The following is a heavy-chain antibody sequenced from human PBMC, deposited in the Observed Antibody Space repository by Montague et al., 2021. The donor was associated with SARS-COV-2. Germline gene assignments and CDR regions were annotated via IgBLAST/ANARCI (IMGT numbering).Heavy chain of an antibody. V-gene: IGHV4-39*01. CDR1: GDSIRSSGYY. Sequence: SETLSLTCSVSGDSIRSSGYYWGWNRQPPGKGLEWIGTVYYSGSTNYNPSLKSRVTMPVDTSKNQFSLELRSVTAADTAVYYCARLGFVELWLNLGWFDPWGQGTLVTVSS. D-gene: IGHD3-16*02. J-gene: IGHJ5*02. CDR3: ARLGFVELWLNLGWFDP. CDR2: VYYSGST.